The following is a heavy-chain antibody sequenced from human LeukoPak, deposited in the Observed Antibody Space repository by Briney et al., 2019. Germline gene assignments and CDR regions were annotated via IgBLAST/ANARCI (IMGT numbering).Heavy chain of an antibody. CDR3: AKAYSSSWYGSGRFDY. CDR1: GFTFDDYA. CDR2: ISWSSSSI. D-gene: IGHD6-13*01. J-gene: IGHJ4*02. V-gene: IGHV3-9*01. Sequence: GGSLRLSCAASGFTFDDYAMHWVRQAPGKGLEWVSGISWSSSSIGYADSVRGRFTISRDNAKNSLYLQMNSLRAEDTALYYCAKAYSSSWYGSGRFDYWGQGTPVTVSS.